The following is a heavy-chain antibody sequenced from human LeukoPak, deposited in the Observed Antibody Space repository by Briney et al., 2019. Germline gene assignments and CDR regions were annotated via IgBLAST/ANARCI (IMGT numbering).Heavy chain of an antibody. V-gene: IGHV3-30*03. CDR1: GFTFSNYG. CDR2: ISYDGSNK. J-gene: IGHJ5*02. D-gene: IGHD2-21*02. Sequence: GGSLRLSCAASGFTFSNYGMHWVRQAPGKGLEWVALISYDGSNKFYSDSVKGRFTISRDTSKNTVYLQINSLRAEDTAVYYCARDRGGDCAWGQGTLVTVSS. CDR3: ARDRGGDCA.